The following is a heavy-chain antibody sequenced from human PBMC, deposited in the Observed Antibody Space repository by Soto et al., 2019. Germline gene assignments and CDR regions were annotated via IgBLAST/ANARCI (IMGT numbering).Heavy chain of an antibody. Sequence: LTFTVSGGSFSSTNXYWSWIRQFPGKGLEWIGYIYHTGTTYYSPSFESRVTISLDTSNNQFSLRLASVTAADTATYYCVKDPGPPRNYFYGMAVWGQGITVTVSS. CDR3: VKDPGPPRNYFYGMAV. J-gene: IGHJ6*02. V-gene: IGHV4-31*03. CDR1: GGSFSSTNXY. CDR2: IYHTGTT. D-gene: IGHD7-27*01.